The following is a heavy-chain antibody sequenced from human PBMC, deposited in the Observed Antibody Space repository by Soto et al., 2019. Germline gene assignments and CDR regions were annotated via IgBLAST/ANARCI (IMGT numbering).Heavy chain of an antibody. CDR2: ISSSSSTI. V-gene: IGHV3-48*01. Sequence: EVQLVESGGGLVQPGGSLRLSCAASGFTFSSYSMNWVRQAPGKGLEWVSYISSSSSTIYYADSVKGRFTISRDNAKNSLYLQMNSLSAEDTGVYYCARDKGRAPLDYWGQGTLVTVSS. CDR3: ARDKGRAPLDY. J-gene: IGHJ4*02. D-gene: IGHD2-15*01. CDR1: GFTFSSYS.